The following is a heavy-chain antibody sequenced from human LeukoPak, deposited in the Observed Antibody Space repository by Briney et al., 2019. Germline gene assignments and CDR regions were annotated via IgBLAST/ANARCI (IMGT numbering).Heavy chain of an antibody. Sequence: SETLSLTCTVSGGSISSYYWSWIRQPPGKGLEWIGYIYYSGSTNYNPSLKSRVTISVDTSKNQFSLKLSSVTAADTAVYSLESYVWGSYPKFENYWCQGSLVTVSS. V-gene: IGHV4-59*01. D-gene: IGHD3-16*02. CDR3: ESYVWGSYPKFENY. CDR1: GGSISSYY. CDR2: IYYSGST. J-gene: IGHJ4*02.